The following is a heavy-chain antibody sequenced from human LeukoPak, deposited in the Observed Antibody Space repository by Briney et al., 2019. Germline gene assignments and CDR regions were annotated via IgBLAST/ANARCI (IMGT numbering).Heavy chain of an antibody. CDR2: ISSSSSYI. D-gene: IGHD1-26*01. J-gene: IGHJ4*02. CDR1: GFTFSSYS. CDR3: ARDGANSGSYDY. V-gene: IGHV3-21*04. Sequence: PGGSLRLSCAASGFTFSSYSTNWVRQAPGKGLEWVSSISSSSSYIYYADSVKGRFTISRDNAKNSLYLQMNSLRAEDTAVYCCARDGANSGSYDYWGQGTLVTVSS.